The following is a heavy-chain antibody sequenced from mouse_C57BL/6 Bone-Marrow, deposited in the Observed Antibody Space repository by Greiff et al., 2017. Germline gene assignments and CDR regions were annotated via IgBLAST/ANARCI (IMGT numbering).Heavy chain of an antibody. D-gene: IGHD1-3*01. CDR3: ARKRGSGWYFDV. J-gene: IGHJ1*03. CDR2: IWSGGST. CDR1: GFSLTSYG. V-gene: IGHV2-2*01. Sequence: QLQQSGPGLVQPSQSLSITCTVSGFSLTSYGVHWVRQSPGKGLEWLGVIWSGGSTDYNAAFISRLSISKDNSKSQVFFKMNSLQADDTAIYYCARKRGSGWYFDVWGTGTTVTVSS.